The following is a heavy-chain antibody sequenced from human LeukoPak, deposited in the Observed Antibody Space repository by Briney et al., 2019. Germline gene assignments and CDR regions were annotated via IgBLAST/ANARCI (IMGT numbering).Heavy chain of an antibody. V-gene: IGHV3-74*01. J-gene: IGHJ6*03. CDR2: INSDGSST. CDR1: GFSFSSYW. Sequence: GGSLRLSCAASGFSFSSYWMHWVRQVPGKGLVWVSRINSDGSSTIYADSVKGRFTISRDNAKNTLYLQMNSLRAEDTAVYYCARGAAAGRYDYYYMDVWGKGTTVTVSS. D-gene: IGHD6-13*01. CDR3: ARGAAAGRYDYYYMDV.